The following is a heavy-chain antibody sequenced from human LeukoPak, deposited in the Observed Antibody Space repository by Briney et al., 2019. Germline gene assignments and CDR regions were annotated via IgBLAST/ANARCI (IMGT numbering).Heavy chain of an antibody. Sequence: GGSLRLSCAASGFTLSNYGMNWVRQAPGEGLEWVSYMSSSSTTIYYADSVKGRFTISRDNAKNSLYLQMNGLRAEDTAVYYCARVTGTWWVDYWGQGTLVTVSS. CDR3: ARVTGTWWVDY. J-gene: IGHJ4*02. V-gene: IGHV3-48*01. CDR1: GFTLSNYG. CDR2: MSSSSTTI. D-gene: IGHD2-8*02.